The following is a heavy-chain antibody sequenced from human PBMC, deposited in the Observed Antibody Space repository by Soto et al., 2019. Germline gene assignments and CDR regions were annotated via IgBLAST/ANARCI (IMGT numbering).Heavy chain of an antibody. D-gene: IGHD3-10*01. V-gene: IGHV3-30-3*01. CDR3: ARDPISLYGPRYGMDV. J-gene: IGHJ6*02. CDR1: GFTFSSYA. CDR2: ISYDGSNK. Sequence: GGSLRLSCAASGFTFSSYAMHCVRQAPGKGMETVAVISYDGSNKYYADSVKGRFTISRDNSKNTLYLQMNSLRAEDTAVYYCARDPISLYGPRYGMDVWGQGTTVTVSS.